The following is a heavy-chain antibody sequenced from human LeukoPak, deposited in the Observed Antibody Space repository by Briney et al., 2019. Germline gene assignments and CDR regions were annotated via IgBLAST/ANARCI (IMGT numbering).Heavy chain of an antibody. CDR2: LYYSGST. V-gene: IGHV4-39*07. CDR3: AKDIGYYDASDRGVNNDAFDV. CDR1: GGSIITGVHY. Sequence: PSETLSLTCTVSGGSIITGVHYWAWIRQSPGKGLEWIGSLYYSGSTYYNPSLKSRVTISVDTSKNQFSLKLRSMTAADTAVYYCAKDIGYYDASDRGVNNDAFDVWGQGPMVTVSS. J-gene: IGHJ3*01. D-gene: IGHD3-22*01.